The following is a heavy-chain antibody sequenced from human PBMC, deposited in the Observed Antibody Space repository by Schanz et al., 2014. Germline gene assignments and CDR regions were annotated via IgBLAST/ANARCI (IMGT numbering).Heavy chain of an antibody. Sequence: QLMQSGSEVRKPGASVKVSCKASGYIFGSHGMTWVRQAPGQGPELMGWINAHTGNTQYAQKCQGRVNMTRDTVTTTVHLELTRLRTDDTAIYYGARVHIATYRYNSPGAFDIWGQGTRGTVSS. V-gene: IGHV1-18*01. CDR1: GYIFGSHG. J-gene: IGHJ3*02. CDR3: ARVHIATYRYNSPGAFDI. CDR2: INAHTGNT. D-gene: IGHD3-16*02.